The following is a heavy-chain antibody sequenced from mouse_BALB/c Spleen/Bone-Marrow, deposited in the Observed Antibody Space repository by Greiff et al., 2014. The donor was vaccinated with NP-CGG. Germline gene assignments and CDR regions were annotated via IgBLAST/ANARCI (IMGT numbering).Heavy chain of an antibody. CDR1: GFTFTSYG. D-gene: IGHD4-1*01. J-gene: IGHJ2*01. Sequence: EVKLVESGGDLVKPGGSLKLSCAASGFTFTSYGMSWVRQTPDKRLEWVATISSGGSYTYYPDSVKGRFTISRDNAKNTLYLQMSSLKSEDTAMYYCARLGRDYFDYWGQGPTLTVSS. CDR2: ISSGGSYT. CDR3: ARLGRDYFDY. V-gene: IGHV5-6*01.